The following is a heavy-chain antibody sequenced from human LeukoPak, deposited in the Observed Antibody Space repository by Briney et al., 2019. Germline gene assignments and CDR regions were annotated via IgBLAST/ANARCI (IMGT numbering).Heavy chain of an antibody. CDR1: GGSFSGYY. Sequence: NSSETLSLTCAVYGGSFSGYYWSWIRQPPGKGLEWIGEINHSGSTNYNPSLKSRVTISVDTSKNQFSLKLSSVTAADTAVYYCAKEGTRSSGYYRNWFDPWGQGTLVTVSS. D-gene: IGHD3-3*01. V-gene: IGHV4-34*01. J-gene: IGHJ5*02. CDR3: AKEGTRSSGYYRNWFDP. CDR2: INHSGST.